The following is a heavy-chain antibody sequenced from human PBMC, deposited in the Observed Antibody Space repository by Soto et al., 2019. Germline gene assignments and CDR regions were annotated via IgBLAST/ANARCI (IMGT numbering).Heavy chain of an antibody. J-gene: IGHJ4*02. D-gene: IGHD5-18*01. CDR2: INHSGST. CDR3: ARYIYGYVDY. Sequence: SETLSLTCAVYGGSFSGYYWSWIRQPPGKGLEWIGEINHSGSTNYNPSLKSRVTISVDASKNSLYLQMNSLRAEDTAVYYCARYIYGYVDYWGQGTLVTVSS. CDR1: GGSFSGYY. V-gene: IGHV4-34*01.